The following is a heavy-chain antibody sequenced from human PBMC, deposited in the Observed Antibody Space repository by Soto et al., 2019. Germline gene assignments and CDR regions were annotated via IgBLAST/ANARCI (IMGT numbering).Heavy chain of an antibody. CDR3: AKAITMIVVAFNYGMDV. D-gene: IGHD3-22*01. V-gene: IGHV3-23*01. CDR2: ISGSGGST. CDR1: GFPFSIYA. J-gene: IGHJ6*02. Sequence: GGSLRLCCPPSGFPFSIYAMSLVRPAPGNGLEWVSAISGSGGSTYYADSVKGRFTISRDNSKNTLYLQMNSLRAEDTAVYYCAKAITMIVVAFNYGMDVWGQGNTVTVSS.